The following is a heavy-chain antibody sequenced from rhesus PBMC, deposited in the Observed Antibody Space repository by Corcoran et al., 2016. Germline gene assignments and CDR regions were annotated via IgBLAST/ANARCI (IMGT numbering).Heavy chain of an antibody. CDR3: ARHYYDSGYYVFGAFDF. J-gene: IGHJ3*01. D-gene: IGHD3-28*01. V-gene: IGHV4-173*01. CDR1: GGSISSNY. Sequence: QLQLQESGPGLVKPSETLSLTCAVSGGSISSNYWSWIRQPPGKGLEWIGRISGSGGSTDYNPSLKCRVTISTDTSKNQCSLKLSSVTAADTAVYYCARHYYDSGYYVFGAFDFWGQGLRVTVSS. CDR2: ISGSGGST.